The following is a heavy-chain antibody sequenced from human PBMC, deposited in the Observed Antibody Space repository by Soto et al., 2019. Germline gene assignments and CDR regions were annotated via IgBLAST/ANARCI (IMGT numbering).Heavy chain of an antibody. Sequence: QVQLVQSGAEVKKPGASVKVSCKVSGYTLTELSMHWVRQAPGKGLEWMGGFDPEDGETIYAQKFQGRVTMTEDRSTDTAYMELSSLRSEDTAVYYCATGASVDIVATSNDAFDIWGQGTMVTVSS. D-gene: IGHD5-12*01. CDR2: FDPEDGET. CDR3: ATGASVDIVATSNDAFDI. J-gene: IGHJ3*02. CDR1: GYTLTELS. V-gene: IGHV1-24*01.